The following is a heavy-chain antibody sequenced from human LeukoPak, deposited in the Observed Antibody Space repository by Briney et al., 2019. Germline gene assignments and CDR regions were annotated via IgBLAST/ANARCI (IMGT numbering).Heavy chain of an antibody. D-gene: IGHD5-12*01. CDR3: AKDIESGYDLGFDY. Sequence: GGSLRLSCAASGFTFDDYAMHWVRQAPGKGLEWVSGISWNSGSIGYADSVKGRFTISRDNAKNSLYLQMNSLRAEDTALYYRAKDIESGYDLGFDYWGQGTLVTVSS. CDR1: GFTFDDYA. CDR2: ISWNSGSI. J-gene: IGHJ4*02. V-gene: IGHV3-9*01.